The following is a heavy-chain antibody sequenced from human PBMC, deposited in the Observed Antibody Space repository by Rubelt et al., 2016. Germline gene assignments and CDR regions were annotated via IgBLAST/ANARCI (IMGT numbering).Heavy chain of an antibody. D-gene: IGHD1-7*01. V-gene: IGHV4-39*07. CDR3: ARDPRAGTTSFDY. CDR1: GGSISSSSYY. Sequence: QLQLQESGPGLVKPSETLSLTCTVSGGSISSSSYYWGWIRQPPGKGLEWIGSIYYSGGTYYNPSLKGRFTISVDPSKNQFSLKLGSVTAADTAVYCCARDPRAGTTSFDYWGQGTLVTVSS. CDR2: IYYSGGT. J-gene: IGHJ4*02.